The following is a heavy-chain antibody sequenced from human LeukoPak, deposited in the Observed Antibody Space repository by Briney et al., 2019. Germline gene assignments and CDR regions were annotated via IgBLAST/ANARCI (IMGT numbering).Heavy chain of an antibody. CDR2: IKQDGSEK. V-gene: IGHV3-7*04. CDR3: AREDIVVVIAAITFDY. Sequence: PGGSLRLSCAASGFTFSSYWMSWVRQAPGKGLEWVANIKQDGSEKYYVDSVTGRFTISRDNAKNPLYLQMNSLGAEDTAVYYCAREDIVVVIAAITFDYWGQGSLVTVSS. D-gene: IGHD2-15*01. CDR1: GFTFSSYW. J-gene: IGHJ4*02.